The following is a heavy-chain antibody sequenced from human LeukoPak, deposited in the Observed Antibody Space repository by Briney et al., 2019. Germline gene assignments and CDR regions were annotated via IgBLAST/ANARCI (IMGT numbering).Heavy chain of an antibody. V-gene: IGHV5-51*01. Sequence: GESLKISCKGSGYSFTSYWIGWVRQMPGKGLEWMGIIYPGDSDTRYSPSFQGQVTISADKSISTVYLQWSSLKASDTAMYYCARVAPQYQLLLDWFDPWGQGTLVTVSS. CDR3: ARVAPQYQLLLDWFDP. D-gene: IGHD2-2*01. CDR1: GYSFTSYW. J-gene: IGHJ5*02. CDR2: IYPGDSDT.